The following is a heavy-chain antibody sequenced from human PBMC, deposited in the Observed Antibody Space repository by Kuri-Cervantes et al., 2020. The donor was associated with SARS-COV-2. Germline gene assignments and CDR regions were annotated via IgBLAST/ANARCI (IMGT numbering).Heavy chain of an antibody. CDR3: ARSSKGRPGYCSSTSCYIGGGWFDP. J-gene: IGHJ5*02. CDR2: IRYDGSNK. D-gene: IGHD2-2*02. Sequence: GGSLRLSCAASGFTFSSYGMHWVRQAPGKGLEWVAFIRYDGSNKYYADSVKGRFTISRDNSKNTLYLQMNSLRAEDTAVYYCARSSKGRPGYCSSTSCYIGGGWFDPWGQGTLVTVSS. CDR1: GFTFSSYG. V-gene: IGHV3-30*02.